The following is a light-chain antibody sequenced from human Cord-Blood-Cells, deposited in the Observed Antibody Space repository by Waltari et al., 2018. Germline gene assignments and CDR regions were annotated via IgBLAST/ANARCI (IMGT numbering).Light chain of an antibody. Sequence: ELVMTQSPPTLSVSPGERAPLSCRASQSVSSNLAWDQQKPGQAPRLLSYGASTRATGIPARFSGSGSGTEFTLTISSLQSEDVAVYYGQQYNNWPPITFGQGTRLEIK. V-gene: IGKV3-15*01. CDR3: QQYNNWPPIT. J-gene: IGKJ5*01. CDR2: GAS. CDR1: QSVSSN.